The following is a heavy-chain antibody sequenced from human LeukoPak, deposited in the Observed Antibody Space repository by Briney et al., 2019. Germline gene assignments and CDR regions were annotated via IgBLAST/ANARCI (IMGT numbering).Heavy chain of an antibody. J-gene: IGHJ4*02. V-gene: IGHV1-8*01. CDR2: MNPNSGST. Sequence: ASVKVSXKASGYTFTSYDINWVRQATGQGLEWMGWMNPNSGSTGYAQKFQGRVTMTRNTSISTAYMELSSLRSEDTAVYYCTRGIRMVRGVPPVYYFDYWGQGTLVTVSS. CDR1: GYTFTSYD. CDR3: TRGIRMVRGVPPVYYFDY. D-gene: IGHD3-10*01.